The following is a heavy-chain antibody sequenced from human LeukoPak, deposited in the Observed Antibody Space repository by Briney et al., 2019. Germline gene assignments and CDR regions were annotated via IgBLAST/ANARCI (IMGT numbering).Heavy chain of an antibody. J-gene: IGHJ3*02. CDR1: GGSISSHY. CDR2: IYYSGST. CDR3: ARDFAGTTSRDAFDI. D-gene: IGHD1-7*01. V-gene: IGHV4-59*11. Sequence: PSETLSLTCTVPGGSISSHYWSWIRQPPGKGLEWIGYIYYSGSTNYNPSLKSRVTISVDTSKNQFSLKLSSVTAADTAVYYCARDFAGTTSRDAFDIWGQGTMVTVSS.